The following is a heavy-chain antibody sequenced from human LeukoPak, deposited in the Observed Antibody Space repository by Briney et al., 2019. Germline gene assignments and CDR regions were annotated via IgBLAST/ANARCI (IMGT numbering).Heavy chain of an antibody. CDR1: GFTFSSYA. Sequence: GGSLRLSCTAPGFTFSSYAIHWIRQAPGKGLEWVSYISSSGSTIYYADSVKGRFTISRDNAKNSLYLQMNSLRAEDTAVYYCARNSEYGYPANDYWGQGTLVTVSS. J-gene: IGHJ4*02. CDR3: ARNSEYGYPANDY. V-gene: IGHV3-48*03. D-gene: IGHD5-18*01. CDR2: ISSSGSTI.